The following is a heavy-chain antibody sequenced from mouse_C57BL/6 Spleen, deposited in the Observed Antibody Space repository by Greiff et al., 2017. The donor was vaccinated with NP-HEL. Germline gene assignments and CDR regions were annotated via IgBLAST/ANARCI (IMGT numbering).Heavy chain of an antibody. CDR3: AREGITTVVAPFDV. D-gene: IGHD1-1*01. J-gene: IGHJ1*03. Sequence: VQLQQSGPELVKPGASVKISCKASGYSFTGYYMNWVKQSPEKSLEWIGEINPSTGGTTYNQKFKAKATLTVDKSSSTAYMQLKSLTSEDSAVYYCAREGITTVVAPFDVWGTGTTVTVSS. CDR2: INPSTGGT. CDR1: GYSFTGYY. V-gene: IGHV1-42*01.